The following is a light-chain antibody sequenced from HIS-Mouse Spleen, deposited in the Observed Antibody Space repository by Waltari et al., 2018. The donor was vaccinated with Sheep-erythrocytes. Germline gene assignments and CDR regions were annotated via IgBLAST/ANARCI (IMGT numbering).Light chain of an antibody. Sequence: DIQLTQSPSFLSASLVDRVTITCRASQGISSYLAWYQQKPGKAPKLLIYAASTLQSGVPSRFSGSGSGTEFTLTISSLQPEDFATYYCQQLNSYPHTFGQGTKLEIK. CDR1: QGISSY. CDR2: AAS. J-gene: IGKJ2*01. CDR3: QQLNSYPHT. V-gene: IGKV1-9*01.